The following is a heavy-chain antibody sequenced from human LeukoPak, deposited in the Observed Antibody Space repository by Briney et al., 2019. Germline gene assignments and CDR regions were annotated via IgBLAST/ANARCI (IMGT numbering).Heavy chain of an antibody. CDR3: ARRHGDGNYYYYYYMDV. V-gene: IGHV5-51*01. CDR2: IYPGDSDT. D-gene: IGHD3-10*01. Sequence: PGESLKISCKGSGYSFTSYWIGWVRQMPGKGLEWMGIIYPGDSDTRYSPSFQGQVTISADKSISTAYLQWSSLKASDTAMYYCARRHGDGNYYYYYYMDVWGKGTTVTVSS. J-gene: IGHJ6*03. CDR1: GYSFTSYW.